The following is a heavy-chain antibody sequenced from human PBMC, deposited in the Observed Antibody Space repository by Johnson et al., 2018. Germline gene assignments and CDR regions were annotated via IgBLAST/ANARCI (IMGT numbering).Heavy chain of an antibody. J-gene: IGHJ6*03. V-gene: IGHV3-15*07. D-gene: IGHD3-10*01. CDR2: IKRKTDGGTR. Sequence: EVQLVQSGGGLVKPGGSLRLSCAASGFTFSNAWMNWVRQAPGKGLEWVGRIKRKTDGGTRDYAAPGKGRFSISRDDSKNTLYLQMNSLKPEDTAMYYCTTAQYYYGSGSYYNVYYYYMDVWGKGTTVTVSS. CDR1: GFTFSNAW. CDR3: TTAQYYYGSGSYYNVYYYYMDV.